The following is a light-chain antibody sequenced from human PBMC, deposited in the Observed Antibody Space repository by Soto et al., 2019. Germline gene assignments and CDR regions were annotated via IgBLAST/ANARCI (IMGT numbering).Light chain of an antibody. CDR3: QHYNSYSEA. CDR2: KAS. J-gene: IGKJ1*01. Sequence: DIQMTQSPSTLSGSVGDRVTITCRASQTISSWLAWYQQKPGKAPKLLIYKASTLKSGVPSRFNGSGSRTEFTLTISSLQPDDFATYYCQHYNSYSEAFGQGTKVELK. V-gene: IGKV1-5*03. CDR1: QTISSW.